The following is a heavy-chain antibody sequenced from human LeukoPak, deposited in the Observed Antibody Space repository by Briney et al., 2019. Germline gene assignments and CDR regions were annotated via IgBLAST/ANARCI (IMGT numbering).Heavy chain of an antibody. CDR2: ISSSSSYI. D-gene: IGHD3-22*01. Sequence: GGSLRLSCAASGFTFSSYSMNWVRQAPGKGLEWVSSISSSSSYIYYADSVKGRFTISRDNAKNSLYLQMNSLRAEDTAVYYCARVRGYDSSGYSTWGQGTLVTVSS. V-gene: IGHV3-21*01. CDR1: GFTFSSYS. J-gene: IGHJ5*02. CDR3: ARVRGYDSSGYST.